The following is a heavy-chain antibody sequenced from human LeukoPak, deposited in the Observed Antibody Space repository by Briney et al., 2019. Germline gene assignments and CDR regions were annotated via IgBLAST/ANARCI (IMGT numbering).Heavy chain of an antibody. Sequence: GGSLRLSCAAYGFTFSAYGMSWFRQAPGKGLEWVSAITYSSNNTYYADSVKGRFTISRDNSKNTLYLQMNSLRAEDTALYYCAKDGTGCGGDCYSDYWGQGTLVTVSS. V-gene: IGHV3-23*01. J-gene: IGHJ4*02. CDR2: ITYSSNNT. CDR3: AKDGTGCGGDCYSDY. D-gene: IGHD2-21*02. CDR1: GFTFSAYG.